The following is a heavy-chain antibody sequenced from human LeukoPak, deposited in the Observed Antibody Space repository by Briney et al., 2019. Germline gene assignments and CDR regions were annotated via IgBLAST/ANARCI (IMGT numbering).Heavy chain of an antibody. V-gene: IGHV4-34*01. D-gene: IGHD3-10*01. J-gene: IGHJ6*03. CDR3: ARRRGDDSGSYYIKYYYYYYMDV. Sequence: LSETLSLTCAVYGGSFSGYYWSWIRQPPGKGLEWIGEINHSGSTNYNPSLKSRVTISVDTSKNQFSLKLRYVTAADTAVYYCARRRGDDSGSYYIKYYYYYYMDVWGKGTTVTVSS. CDR2: INHSGST. CDR1: GGSFSGYY.